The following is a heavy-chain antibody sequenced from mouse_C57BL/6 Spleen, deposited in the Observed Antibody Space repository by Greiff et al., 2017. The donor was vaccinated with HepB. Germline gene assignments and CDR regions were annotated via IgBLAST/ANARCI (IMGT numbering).Heavy chain of an antibody. CDR1: GYAFSSSW. J-gene: IGHJ2*01. D-gene: IGHD2-4*01. V-gene: IGHV1-82*01. CDR2: IYPGDGDT. CDR3: ARVDYEGYFDY. Sequence: VKLMESGPELVKPGASVKISCKASGYAFSSSWMNWVKQRPGKGLEWIGRIYPGDGDTNYNGKFKGKATLTADKSSSTAYMQLSSLTSEDSAVYFCARVDYEGYFDYWGQGTTLTVSS.